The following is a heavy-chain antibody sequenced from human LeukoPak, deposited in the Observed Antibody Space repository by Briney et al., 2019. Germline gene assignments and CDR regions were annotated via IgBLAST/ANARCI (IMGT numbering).Heavy chain of an antibody. J-gene: IGHJ6*04. CDR1: GFTFSSYE. CDR2: ISSSGSTI. V-gene: IGHV3-48*03. D-gene: IGHD3-10*02. Sequence: GGSLRLSCAASGFTFSSYEMNWVRQAPGKGLEWVSYISSSGSTIYYADPVKGRFTISRDNAKNSLYLQMNSLRAEDTAVYYCAELGITMIGGVWGKGTTVTVSS. CDR3: AELGITMIGGV.